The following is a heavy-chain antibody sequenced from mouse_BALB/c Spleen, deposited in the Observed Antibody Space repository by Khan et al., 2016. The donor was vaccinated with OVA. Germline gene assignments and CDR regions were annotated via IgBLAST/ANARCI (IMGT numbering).Heavy chain of an antibody. CDR1: GYIFTSYW. CDR2: IYPGTDNT. J-gene: IGHJ2*01. Sequence: VQLQESGAELVRPGTSVKLSCKTSGYIFTSYWIHWVKQRPGQGLEWIARIYPGTDNTYYNEKFKDKATLTADKSASTAYLQLSSLKSEDSAVFVCARAGALYYFDYWGQGTTLTVSS. CDR3: ARAGALYYFDY. D-gene: IGHD3-1*01. V-gene: IGHV1S132*01.